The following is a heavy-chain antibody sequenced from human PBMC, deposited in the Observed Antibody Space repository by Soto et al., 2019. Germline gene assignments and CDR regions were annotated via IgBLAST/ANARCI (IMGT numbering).Heavy chain of an antibody. CDR1: GGSISSGGYS. J-gene: IGHJ4*02. V-gene: IGHV4-30-2*01. CDR3: ARWATSFDS. Sequence: SETLSLTCAVSGGSISSGGYSWSWIRQPPGKGLEWIGYIYHSGSTYYNPSLKSRVTISVDRSKNQFSLKLSSVTAADTAVYYCARWATSFDSWGQGTLVTVYS. D-gene: IGHD5-12*01. CDR2: IYHSGST.